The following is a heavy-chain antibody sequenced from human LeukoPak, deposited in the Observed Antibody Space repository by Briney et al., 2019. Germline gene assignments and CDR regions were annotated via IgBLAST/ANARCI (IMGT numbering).Heavy chain of an antibody. V-gene: IGHV4-59*01. J-gene: IGHJ3*02. Sequence: PSETLSLTCTVSGGSISSYYWSWIRQPPGKGLEWIGYIYYSGSTNYNPSLKSRVTISVDTSKNQFSLKLSSVTAADTAVYYCARGITGTTSRSDAFDIWGQGTMVTVSS. D-gene: IGHD1-20*01. CDR1: GGSISSYY. CDR3: ARGITGTTSRSDAFDI. CDR2: IYYSGST.